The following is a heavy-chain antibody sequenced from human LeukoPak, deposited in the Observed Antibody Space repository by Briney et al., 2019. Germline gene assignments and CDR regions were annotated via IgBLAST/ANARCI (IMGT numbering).Heavy chain of an antibody. CDR3: ARDIFSYYYDSSGNDY. J-gene: IGHJ4*02. Sequence: PGRSLRLSCAASGFTFSSYAMHWVRQAPGKGLEWVAVISYDGSNKYYADSVKGRFTISRDNSKNTLYLQMNSLRAEVTAVYYCARDIFSYYYDSSGNDYWGQGTLVTVSS. V-gene: IGHV3-30-3*01. D-gene: IGHD3-22*01. CDR2: ISYDGSNK. CDR1: GFTFSSYA.